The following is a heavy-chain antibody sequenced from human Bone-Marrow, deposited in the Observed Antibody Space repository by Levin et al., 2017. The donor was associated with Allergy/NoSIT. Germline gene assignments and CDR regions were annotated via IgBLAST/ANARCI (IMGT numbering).Heavy chain of an antibody. Sequence: SGPTLVKPTQTLTLTCTFSGFSLTTSGVGVGWIRQPPGKALEWLALIYWDGDKRYSPSLQDRLTVTEDTSKNQVVLRMTNMDSLDTGTYYCAHRPSAGYSSYYFDYWGQGTLVTVSS. D-gene: IGHD2-15*01. CDR2: IYWDGDK. CDR1: GFSLTTSGVG. CDR3: AHRPSAGYSSYYFDY. V-gene: IGHV2-5*02. J-gene: IGHJ4*02.